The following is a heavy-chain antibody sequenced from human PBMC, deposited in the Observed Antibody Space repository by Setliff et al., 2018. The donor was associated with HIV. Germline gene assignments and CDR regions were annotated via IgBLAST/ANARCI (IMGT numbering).Heavy chain of an antibody. V-gene: IGHV1-8*03. D-gene: IGHD3-10*01. J-gene: IGHJ3*02. CDR2: MNPNSGNT. Sequence: ASVKVSCKASGGTFSSYAINWVRQATGQGLEWMGWMNPNSGNTGYAQKFQGRVTITADKSTNTMYMEMTSLTSEDTAVYYCAGPRGDEAFDIWGQGTMVTVSS. CDR3: AGPRGDEAFDI. CDR1: GGTFSSYA.